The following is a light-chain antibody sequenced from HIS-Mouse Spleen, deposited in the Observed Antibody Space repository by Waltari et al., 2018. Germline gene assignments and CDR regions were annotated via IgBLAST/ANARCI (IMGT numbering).Light chain of an antibody. CDR3: SSYTSSSFNVV. CDR1: SSDVGGYHY. CDR2: DVS. V-gene: IGLV2-14*03. J-gene: IGLJ2*01. Sequence: QSALTQPASVSGSPGQSITISCPGTSSDVGGYHYLSWYQQHPGKAPKLMIYDVSNRPSGVSNRFSGSKSGNTASLTISGLQAEDEADYYCSSYTSSSFNVVFGGRTKLTVL.